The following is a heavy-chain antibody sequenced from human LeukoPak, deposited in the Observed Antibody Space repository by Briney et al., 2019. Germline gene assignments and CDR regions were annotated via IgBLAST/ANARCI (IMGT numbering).Heavy chain of an antibody. J-gene: IGHJ6*03. CDR2: INWNGGST. CDR1: GFTFDDYG. Sequence: GGSLRLSCPASGFTFDDYGMSWVRQAPGKGLEWVSGINWNGGSTGYADSVKGRFTISRDNAKNSLYLQMNSLRAEDTALYYCARASGHPYYYYYYMDVWGKGTTVTVSS. V-gene: IGHV3-20*04. CDR3: ARASGHPYYYYYYMDV. D-gene: IGHD2-15*01.